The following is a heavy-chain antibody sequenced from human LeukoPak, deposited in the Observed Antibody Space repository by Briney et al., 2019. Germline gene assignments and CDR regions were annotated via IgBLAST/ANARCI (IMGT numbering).Heavy chain of an antibody. J-gene: IGHJ3*02. CDR2: IKQDGSEK. CDR1: GFTFSSYW. Sequence: GGSLRLSCAASGFTFSSYWMSWVRQAPGKGLEWVANIKQDGSEKYYVDSVKGRFTISRDNAKNSLYLQMNSLRAEDTAVYYCAREATYYDILTGVTSGAFDIWGQGTMVTVSS. D-gene: IGHD3-9*01. CDR3: AREATYYDILTGVTSGAFDI. V-gene: IGHV3-7*01.